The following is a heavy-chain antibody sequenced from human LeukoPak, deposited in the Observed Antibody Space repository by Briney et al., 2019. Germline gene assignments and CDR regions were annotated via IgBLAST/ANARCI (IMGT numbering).Heavy chain of an antibody. CDR1: GGSISSSSYY. D-gene: IGHD3-22*01. J-gene: IGHJ4*02. V-gene: IGHV4-39*07. Sequence: SETLSLTCTVSGGSISSSSYYWGWIRQPPGKGLEWIGSIYYNGSTYYNPSLKSRVTISVDTSKNQFSLKLSSVTAADTAVYYCARVDGGYYFAGIDYWGQGTLVTVSS. CDR3: ARVDGGYYFAGIDY. CDR2: IYYNGST.